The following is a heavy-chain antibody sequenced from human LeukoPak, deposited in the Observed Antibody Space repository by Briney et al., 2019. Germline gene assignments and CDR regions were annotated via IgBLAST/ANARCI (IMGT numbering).Heavy chain of an antibody. Sequence: SETLSLTCTVSGGSISSGGYFWSWIRQPPGRGLEWIGYIYYTGSTNYNPSLKSRVTISVDTSKNQFSLNLSSVIAADTAVYYCARLSSSGWSNFDYW. CDR3: ARLSSSGWSNFDY. J-gene: IGHJ4*01. CDR2: IYYTGST. D-gene: IGHD6-19*01. CDR1: GGSISSGGYF. V-gene: IGHV4-61*08.